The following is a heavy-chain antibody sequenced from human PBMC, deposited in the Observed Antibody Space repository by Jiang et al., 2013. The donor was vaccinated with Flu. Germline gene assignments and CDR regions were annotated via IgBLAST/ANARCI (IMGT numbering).Heavy chain of an antibody. CDR2: IYYSGST. V-gene: IGHV4-39*01. Sequence: IRQPPGKGLEWIGSIYYSGSTYYNPSLKSRVTISVDTSKNQFSLKLSSVTAADTAVYYCASLTIYGSRLPTWGQGTLVTVSS. J-gene: IGHJ5*02. CDR3: ASLTIYGSRLPT. D-gene: IGHD4-11*01.